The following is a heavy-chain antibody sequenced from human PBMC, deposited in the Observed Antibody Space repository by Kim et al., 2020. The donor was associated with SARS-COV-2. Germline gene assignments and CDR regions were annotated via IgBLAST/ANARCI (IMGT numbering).Heavy chain of an antibody. D-gene: IGHD6-6*01. CDR1: GFTFSSYS. J-gene: IGHJ6*03. CDR3: AREAYSSSFFYYYYMDF. Sequence: GGSLRLSCAASGFTFSSYSMNWVRQAPGKGLEWVSSISSSSSYIYYADSVKGRFTISRDNAKNSLYLQMNSLRAEDTAVYYCAREAYSSSFFYYYYMDFWGTGPTVTVSS. V-gene: IGHV3-21*01. CDR2: ISSSSSYI.